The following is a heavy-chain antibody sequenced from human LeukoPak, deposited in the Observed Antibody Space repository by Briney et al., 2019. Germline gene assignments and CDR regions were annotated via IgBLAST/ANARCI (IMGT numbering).Heavy chain of an antibody. J-gene: IGHJ3*02. CDR2: ISYDGSNK. Sequence: PGGSLRLSCAASGFTFSSYAMHWVRQAPGKGLEWVAVISYDGSNKYYADSVKGRFTISRDNSKNTLYLQMNSLRAEDTAVYYCARAHDDILTGLPYDAFDIWAKGQWSPSLQ. D-gene: IGHD3-9*01. CDR3: ARAHDDILTGLPYDAFDI. V-gene: IGHV3-30-3*01. CDR1: GFTFSSYA.